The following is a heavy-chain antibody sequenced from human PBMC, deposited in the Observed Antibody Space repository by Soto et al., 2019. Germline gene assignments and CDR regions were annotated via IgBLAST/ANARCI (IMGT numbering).Heavy chain of an antibody. CDR2: IYSGGST. V-gene: IGHV3-53*01. J-gene: IGHJ4*02. D-gene: IGHD3-22*01. Sequence: EVQLVESGGGLIQPGGSLRLSCAASGFTVSSNYMSWVRQAPGKGLEWVSVIYSGGSTYYADSVKGRFTISRDNSKNTLYLQMNSLRAEDTAVYYCASSRGDYYDSSGYYYYFDYWGQGTLVTVSS. CDR1: GFTVSSNY. CDR3: ASSRGDYYDSSGYYYYFDY.